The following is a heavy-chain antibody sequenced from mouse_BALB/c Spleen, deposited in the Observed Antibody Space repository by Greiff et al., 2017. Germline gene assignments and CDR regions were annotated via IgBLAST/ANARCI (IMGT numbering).Heavy chain of an antibody. D-gene: IGHD1-1*01. CDR2: INPSNGRT. Sequence: VQLQHPGAELVKPGASVKLSCKASGYTFTSYWMHWVKQRPGQGLEWIGEINPSNGRTNYNEKFKSKATLTVDKSSSTAYMQLSSLTSEDSAVYYCARGPPTVVATDYAMDYWGQGTSVTVSS. J-gene: IGHJ4*01. CDR3: ARGPPTVVATDYAMDY. CDR1: GYTFTSYW. V-gene: IGHV1S81*02.